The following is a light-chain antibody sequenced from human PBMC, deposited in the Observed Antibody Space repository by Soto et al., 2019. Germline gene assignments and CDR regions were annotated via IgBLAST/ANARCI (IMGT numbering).Light chain of an antibody. J-gene: IGKJ1*01. Sequence: EVVMTQSPATLSVSPGERATLSCRASQGVNRNLAWYQHKPGQAPRLLIYGVFTRAAGIPGRFSGGLSGTEFTLTINGLQSEDFAVYYCHQYNNWPRTFGQGIKVDI. V-gene: IGKV3-15*01. CDR3: HQYNNWPRT. CDR1: QGVNRN. CDR2: GVF.